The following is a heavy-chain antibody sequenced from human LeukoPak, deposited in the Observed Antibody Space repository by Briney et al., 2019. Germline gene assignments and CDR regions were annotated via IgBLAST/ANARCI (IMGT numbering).Heavy chain of an antibody. D-gene: IGHD3-22*01. Sequence: ASVKVSCKASGYSFTSNYIHWVRQAPGQGLEWMGMIYPRDGSTSYAQKFQGRVTVTRDTSTSTVHMELSGLRSEDTAVYYCARADSSGYFRAFDYWGQGTLVTVSS. CDR3: ARADSSGYFRAFDY. CDR2: IYPRDGST. CDR1: GYSFTSNY. J-gene: IGHJ4*02. V-gene: IGHV1-46*01.